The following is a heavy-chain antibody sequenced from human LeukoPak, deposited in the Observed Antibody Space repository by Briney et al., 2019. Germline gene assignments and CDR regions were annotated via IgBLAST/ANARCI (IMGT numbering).Heavy chain of an antibody. CDR3: ARDYSTAYKIYYYYGMDV. CDR2: ISAYNGNT. V-gene: IGHV1-18*01. D-gene: IGHD4-11*01. Sequence: GASVKVSCKASGYTFTSYGISWVRQASGQGLEWMGWISAYNGNTNYAQKLQGRVTMTTDTSTSTAYMELRSLRSDDTAVYYCARDYSTAYKIYYYYGMDVWGQGTTVTVSS. J-gene: IGHJ6*02. CDR1: GYTFTSYG.